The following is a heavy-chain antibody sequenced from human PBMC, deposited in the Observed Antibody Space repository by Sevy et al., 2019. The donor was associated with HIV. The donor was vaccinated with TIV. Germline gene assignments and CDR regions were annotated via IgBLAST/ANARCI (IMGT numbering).Heavy chain of an antibody. CDR3: AKVRWKNTAVWSTGYMDV. CDR2: ISYDGSNK. CDR1: GFTFSSYG. Sequence: GGSLRLSCAASGFTFSSYGMHWVRQAPGKGLEWVAVISYDGSNKYYADSVKGRFTISRDNSKNTLDLQMNSLRAEDTAVYYCAKVRWKNTAVWSTGYMDVWGKGTTVTVSS. V-gene: IGHV3-30*18. J-gene: IGHJ6*03. D-gene: IGHD5-18*01.